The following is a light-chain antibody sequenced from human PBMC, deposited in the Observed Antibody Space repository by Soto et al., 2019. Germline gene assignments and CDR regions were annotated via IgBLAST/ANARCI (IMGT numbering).Light chain of an antibody. V-gene: IGKV2-28*01. CDR1: QSLLHSNGYNY. CDR2: LGS. Sequence: DIVMTQSPLSLPVTPGEPASISCRSSQSLLHSNGYNYLDWYLQKPGQSPQLLIYLGSNRASGVPDRFSGSGSGTDFTLKIGRVEAEDVGVYYCMQALQTPLTFGPGTKWISN. CDR3: MQALQTPLT. J-gene: IGKJ3*01.